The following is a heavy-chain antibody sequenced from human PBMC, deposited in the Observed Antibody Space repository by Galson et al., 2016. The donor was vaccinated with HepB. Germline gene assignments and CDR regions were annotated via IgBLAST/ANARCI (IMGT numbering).Heavy chain of an antibody. CDR2: IWNDGSYK. CDR3: AREGTNIAVAATAFDY. J-gene: IGHJ4*02. D-gene: IGHD6-19*01. V-gene: IGHV3-33*08. Sequence: SLRLSCAASGFPFGSDAFHWVRQAPGKGLEWVALIWNDGSYKNYADSVKGRFTISRDNSKNALSLQMNSLRAEDTAVYYCAREGTNIAVAATAFDYWGQGTGVTVAS. CDR1: GFPFGSDA.